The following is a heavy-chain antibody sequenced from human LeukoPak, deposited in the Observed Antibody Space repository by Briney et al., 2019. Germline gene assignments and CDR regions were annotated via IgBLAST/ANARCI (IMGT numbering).Heavy chain of an antibody. CDR2: MSASDAGT. J-gene: IGHJ4*02. CDR1: GFTFRSYA. V-gene: IGHV3-23*01. CDR3: AKGSAVADIYFDY. D-gene: IGHD6-19*01. Sequence: GGSLRLSCAAAGFTFRSYAINWVRQGPGKGLEWVSTMSASDAGTYYADSVKGRFTISRDNSKNTLYLQMNSLRAEDTAVYYCAKGSAVADIYFDYWGQGTLVTVSS.